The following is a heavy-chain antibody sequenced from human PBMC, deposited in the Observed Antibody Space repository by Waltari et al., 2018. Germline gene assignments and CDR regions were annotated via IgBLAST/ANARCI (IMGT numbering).Heavy chain of an antibody. Sequence: QVQLQESGPGLVKSSETLSLTCTISGGSIRSYYWSWIRQPAGKGLEWIGRIYSSGRTNYSPSLDSRVSMSIDTSTNQFSLKLKSVTAADTAIYYCTRERRQLELVASFDVWGHGTKVSVSS. J-gene: IGHJ3*01. CDR3: TRERRQLELVASFDV. D-gene: IGHD1-1*01. V-gene: IGHV4-4*07. CDR2: IYSSGRT. CDR1: GGSIRSYY.